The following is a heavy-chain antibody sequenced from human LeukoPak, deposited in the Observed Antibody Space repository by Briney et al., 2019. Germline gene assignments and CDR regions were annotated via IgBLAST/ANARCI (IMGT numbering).Heavy chain of an antibody. J-gene: IGHJ4*02. Sequence: GGSLRLSCAASGFTFSSYSMNWVRQAPGKGLEWGSSISSSSSYIYYADSVKGRFTISRDNAKNSLYLQMNSLRAEDTAVYYCARDQVVGASSPYYFDYWGQGTLVTVSS. CDR2: ISSSSSYI. CDR3: ARDQVVGASSPYYFDY. D-gene: IGHD1-26*01. CDR1: GFTFSSYS. V-gene: IGHV3-21*01.